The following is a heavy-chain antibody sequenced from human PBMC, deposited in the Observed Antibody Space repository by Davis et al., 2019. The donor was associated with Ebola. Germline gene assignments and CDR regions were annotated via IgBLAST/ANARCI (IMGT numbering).Heavy chain of an antibody. CDR3: VREFCVEGCYADS. V-gene: IGHV3-53*01. CDR1: GFTVSNSY. CDR2: IYSGGSS. Sequence: GESLKISCAASGFTVSNSYMSWVRQAPGKGLEWVSVIYSGGSSYYADPVKGRFTISRDNAKNSLYLQMNSLRAEDTAVYYCVREFCVEGCYADSWGQGALVTVSS. J-gene: IGHJ5*02. D-gene: IGHD2-15*01.